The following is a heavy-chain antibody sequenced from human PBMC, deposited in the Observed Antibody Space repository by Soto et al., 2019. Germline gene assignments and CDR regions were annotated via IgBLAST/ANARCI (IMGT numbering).Heavy chain of an antibody. CDR3: ARDGRDSGYDWTFDY. CDR2: IIPILGIA. CDR1: GGTFSSYT. V-gene: IGHV1-69*08. Sequence: QVQLVQSGAEVKKPGSSVKVSCKASGGTFSSYTISWVRQAPGQGLEWMGRIIPILGIANYAQKFQGRVTITADKSTSTAYMELSSLRSEDTGVYYCARDGRDSGYDWTFDYWGQGTLVTVSS. J-gene: IGHJ4*02. D-gene: IGHD5-12*01.